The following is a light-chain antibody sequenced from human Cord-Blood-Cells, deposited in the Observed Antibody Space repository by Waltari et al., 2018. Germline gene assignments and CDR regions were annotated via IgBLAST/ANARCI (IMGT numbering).Light chain of an antibody. CDR1: TGAVTSGHY. CDR2: DTS. V-gene: IGLV7-46*01. Sequence: QAVVTQEPSLTVSPGGTVTLTCGSSTGAVTSGHYPYWFQQKPGQAPRTLIYDTSNKHSWTPPSFSGSLRGGTAALTLSVAQAEDEAEYYCLLSYSGDWVFGGGTKLTVL. J-gene: IGLJ3*02. CDR3: LLSYSGDWV.